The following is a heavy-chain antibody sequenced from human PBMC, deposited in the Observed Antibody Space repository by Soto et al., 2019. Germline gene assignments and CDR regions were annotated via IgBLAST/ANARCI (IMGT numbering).Heavy chain of an antibody. CDR1: GYTFTCCS. V-gene: IGHV1-45*02. Sequence: SVKVSCKASGYTFTCCSLHWLQQAPGQGLERMRWITLYNGNTNYAKKFQGRVTITRDMSLRTAYMELRSLRSEDSAVYYCARSGLRFLEWLLFDFDYWGQGTLVTVSS. CDR2: ITLYNGNT. D-gene: IGHD3-3*01. J-gene: IGHJ4*02. CDR3: ARSGLRFLEWLLFDFDY.